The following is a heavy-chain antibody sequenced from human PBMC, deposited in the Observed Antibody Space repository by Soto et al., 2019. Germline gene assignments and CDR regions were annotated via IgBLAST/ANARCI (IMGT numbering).Heavy chain of an antibody. CDR2: IIPIFGTA. CDR3: ARDLRSWEDYYYYGMDV. CDR1: GGTFSSYA. D-gene: IGHD1-26*01. V-gene: IGHV1-69*01. Sequence: QVQLVQSGAEVKKPGSSVKVSCKASGGTFSSYAISWVRQAPGQGLEWMGGIIPIFGTANYAQKFQGRVTITADEYTSTAYMELSSLRSEDTAVYYCARDLRSWEDYYYYGMDVWGQGTTVTVSS. J-gene: IGHJ6*02.